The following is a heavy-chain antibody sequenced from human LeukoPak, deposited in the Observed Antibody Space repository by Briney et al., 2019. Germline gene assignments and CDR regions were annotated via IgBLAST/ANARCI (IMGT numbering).Heavy chain of an antibody. CDR2: MSAYNGNT. Sequence: ASVKVSCKASGYTFTSYGISWVGQAPGQRGEGMGWMSAYNGNTNYAQKLQGRVTMTTDTSPSTAYMELRSLRPADTAVYYCARGVGGSADPWGQGTLVTVSS. D-gene: IGHD3-10*01. CDR1: GYTFTSYG. V-gene: IGHV1-18*01. J-gene: IGHJ5*02. CDR3: ARGVGGSADP.